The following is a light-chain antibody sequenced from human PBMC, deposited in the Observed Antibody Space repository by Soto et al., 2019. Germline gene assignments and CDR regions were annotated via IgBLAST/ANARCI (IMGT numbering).Light chain of an antibody. Sequence: EIVLTQSACTLSLSPGERATLSCRASQSVSSSYLAWYQQKPGQAPRLLIYGASSRATGIPDRFSGSGSGTDFTLTISRLEPEDFAVYYCRQYGRSLASAIGGRTKVDIK. V-gene: IGKV3-20*01. CDR2: GAS. J-gene: IGKJ4*01. CDR1: QSVSSSY. CDR3: RQYGRSLASA.